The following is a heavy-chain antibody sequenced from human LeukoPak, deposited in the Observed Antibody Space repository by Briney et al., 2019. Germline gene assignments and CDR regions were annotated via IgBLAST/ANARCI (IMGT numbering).Heavy chain of an antibody. J-gene: IGHJ6*02. Sequence: SETLSLTCTVSGGSISSYYWSWIRQPPGKGLEWIGYMQYTGSTNYNPSLKSRVTISLDSSNSQLSLKLKSVTAADTAVYYCARALPGYSSGWFDDYYYYGMDVWGQGTTVTVSS. CDR3: ARALPGYSSGWFDDYYYYGMDV. CDR1: GGSISSYY. CDR2: MQYTGST. V-gene: IGHV4-59*08. D-gene: IGHD6-19*01.